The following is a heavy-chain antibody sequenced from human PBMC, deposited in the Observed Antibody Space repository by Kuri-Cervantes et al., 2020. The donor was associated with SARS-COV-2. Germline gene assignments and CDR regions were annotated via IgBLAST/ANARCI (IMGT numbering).Heavy chain of an antibody. J-gene: IGHJ4*02. V-gene: IGHV4-38-2*02. CDR3: ARVGRAGPFDY. CDR2: IYHSGST. D-gene: IGHD6-13*01. CDR1: GYSISSGYY. Sequence: SETLSLTCTVSGYSISSGYYWGWIRQPPGKGLEWIGSIYHSGSTYYNPSLKSRVTISVDTSKNQFSLKLSSVTAADTAVYYCARVGRAGPFDYWGQGTLVTASS.